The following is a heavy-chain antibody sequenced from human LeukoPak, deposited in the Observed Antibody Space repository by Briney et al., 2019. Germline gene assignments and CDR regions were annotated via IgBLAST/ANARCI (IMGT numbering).Heavy chain of an antibody. J-gene: IGHJ4*02. V-gene: IGHV3-23*01. CDR3: AKDPPTTGTTFDN. D-gene: IGHD1-1*01. Sequence: PGGSLRLSCAASGFTFSSYAMSWVRQAPGKGLEWVSSIGGGGVDTYCADSVKGRFTISRDNSKNTLYLQMNSLRVEDTAVYYCAKDPPTTGTTFDNWGRGTLVTVSS. CDR1: GFTFSSYA. CDR2: IGGGGVDT.